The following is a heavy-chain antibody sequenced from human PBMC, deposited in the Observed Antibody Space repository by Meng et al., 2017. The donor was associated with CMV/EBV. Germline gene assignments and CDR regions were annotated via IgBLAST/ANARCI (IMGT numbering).Heavy chain of an antibody. CDR1: GGSISSGDYY. Sequence: QVQLQESGPGLVKPSQTPSLNCTVSGGSISSGDYYCSWIRQPPGKGLEWIGYIYYSGSTYYNPSLKSRVTISVDTSKNQFSLKLSSVTAADTAVYYCARVTSRVAGAFDYWGQGTLVTVSS. CDR3: ARVTSRVAGAFDY. J-gene: IGHJ4*02. CDR2: IYYSGST. D-gene: IGHD3-3*01. V-gene: IGHV4-30-4*08.